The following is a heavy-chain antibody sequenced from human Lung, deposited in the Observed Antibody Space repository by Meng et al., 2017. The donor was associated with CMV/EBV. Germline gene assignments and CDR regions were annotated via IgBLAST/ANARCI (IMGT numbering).Heavy chain of an antibody. CDR3: LRRSGGSV. V-gene: IGHV4-4*02. CDR2: IPHRGSS. J-gene: IGHJ1*01. CDR1: GDAITNHNG. Sequence: VLWRQAAPPLGDPSATLSPTLAVAGDAITNHNGWAWVRQPPGKGLEWIGEIPHRGSSAYNPSLKSRVSMSIDKSKNQFSLKLTSVTAADTAVYHCLRRSGGSVWGQGTLVTVSS. D-gene: IGHD3-10*01.